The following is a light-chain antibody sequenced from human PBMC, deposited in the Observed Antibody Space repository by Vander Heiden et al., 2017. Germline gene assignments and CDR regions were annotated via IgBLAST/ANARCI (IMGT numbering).Light chain of an antibody. Sequence: QSVLTQPPSASGAPGQRVTISCTGSSSNIGAGYGVNWYQQLPGTAPKFLIYANNNRPSGVPDRFSASKSGTSASLAITGLQAEDEADYYCQSYDSSLSAWVFGGGTKLTVL. CDR3: QSYDSSLSAWV. CDR1: SSNIGAGYG. V-gene: IGLV1-40*01. J-gene: IGLJ3*02. CDR2: ANN.